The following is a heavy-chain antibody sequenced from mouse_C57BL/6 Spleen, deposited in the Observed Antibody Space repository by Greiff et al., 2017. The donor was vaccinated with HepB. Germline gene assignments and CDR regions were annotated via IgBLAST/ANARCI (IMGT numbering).Heavy chain of an antibody. CDR3: ARRLLPYYFDY. J-gene: IGHJ2*01. V-gene: IGHV5-6*01. D-gene: IGHD1-1*02. CDR2: ISSGGSYT. Sequence: EVQGVESGGDLVKPGGSLKLSCAASGFTFSSYGMSWVRQTPDKRLEWVATISSGGSYTYYPDSVKGRFTISRDNAKNTLYLQMSSLKSEDTAMYYCARRLLPYYFDYWGQGTTLTVSS. CDR1: GFTFSSYG.